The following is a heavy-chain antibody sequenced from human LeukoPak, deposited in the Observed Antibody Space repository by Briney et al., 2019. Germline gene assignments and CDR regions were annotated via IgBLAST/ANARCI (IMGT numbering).Heavy chain of an antibody. Sequence: GASVKVSCKTSGYAFTNYDINWVRQATGQGLEWMGWMNPNSGSTGYAQKFQGRVTITRNTSISTAYMELSSLRSEDTALYYCARGRATVTTHWFDPWGQGTLVTVSS. J-gene: IGHJ5*02. CDR2: MNPNSGST. CDR3: ARGRATVTTHWFDP. CDR1: GYAFTNYD. V-gene: IGHV1-8*03. D-gene: IGHD4-11*01.